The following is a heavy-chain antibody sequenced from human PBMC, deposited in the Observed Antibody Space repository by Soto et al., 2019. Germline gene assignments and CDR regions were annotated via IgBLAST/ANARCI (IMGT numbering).Heavy chain of an antibody. D-gene: IGHD6-6*01. V-gene: IGHV4-39*01. CDR2: IYYSGST. Sequence: QLQLQESGPGLVKPSETLSLTCTVSGGSISSSSYYWGWIRQPPGKGLEWIGSIYYSGSTYYNPSLKSRVTISVDTSKNQFSLKLSSVTAADTAVYYCARLEYSSSYRFDYWGQGTLVTVSS. CDR1: GGSISSSSYY. J-gene: IGHJ4*02. CDR3: ARLEYSSSYRFDY.